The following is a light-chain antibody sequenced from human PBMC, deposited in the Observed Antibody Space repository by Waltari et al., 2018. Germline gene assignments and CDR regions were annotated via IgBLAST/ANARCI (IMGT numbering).Light chain of an antibody. J-gene: IGLJ3*02. CDR2: RNN. CDR1: SSNIGRNY. Sequence: QSVLTQPPSASGTPGQRVTISCSGSSSNIGRNYVYWYQQFPGTAPKLLVYRNNERPSGVPDRISGSKSATSASLAISGLRSEDEADYYCATWDGSLTAWVFGGGTKLTVL. V-gene: IGLV1-47*01. CDR3: ATWDGSLTAWV.